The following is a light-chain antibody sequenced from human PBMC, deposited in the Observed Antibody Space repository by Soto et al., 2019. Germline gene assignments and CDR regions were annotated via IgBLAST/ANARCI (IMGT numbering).Light chain of an antibody. CDR2: GAS. CDR1: QSVSSN. CDR3: HQYNNWPRT. Sequence: EIVMTQSPATLSVSPGEGATLSCRASQSVSSNLAWYQQKTGQAPRLLIYGASTRATGIPARFSGSGSGTEFTLTVSSLQSEDFAVYYCHQYNNWPRTFGQGTKVEIK. J-gene: IGKJ1*01. V-gene: IGKV3-15*01.